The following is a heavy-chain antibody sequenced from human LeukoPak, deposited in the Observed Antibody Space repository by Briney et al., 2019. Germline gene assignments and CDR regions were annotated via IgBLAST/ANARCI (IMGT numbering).Heavy chain of an antibody. CDR2: INPNSGGT. Sequence: ASVKVSCKASGYTFTGYYMHWARQAPGQGLEWMGWINPNSGGTNYAQKFQGRVTMTRDTSINTAYMELSSLRSDDTAVYFCARSLLMATTTYDYWGQGTLVTVSS. V-gene: IGHV1-2*02. CDR1: GYTFTGYY. J-gene: IGHJ4*02. CDR3: ARSLLMATTTYDY. D-gene: IGHD1-26*01.